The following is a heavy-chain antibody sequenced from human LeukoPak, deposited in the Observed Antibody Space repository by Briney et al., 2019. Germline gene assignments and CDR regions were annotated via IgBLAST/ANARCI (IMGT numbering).Heavy chain of an antibody. CDR3: ARGPNYDFWSTRKGAFDI. CDR2: FDPEDGET. V-gene: IGHV1-24*01. Sequence: GASVKVSCKVSGYTLTELSMHWVRQAPGKGLEWMGGFDPEDGETIYAQKFQGRVTMTEDTSTDTAYMEPSSLRSEDTAVYYCARGPNYDFWSTRKGAFDIWGQGTMVTVSS. CDR1: GYTLTELS. D-gene: IGHD3-3*01. J-gene: IGHJ3*02.